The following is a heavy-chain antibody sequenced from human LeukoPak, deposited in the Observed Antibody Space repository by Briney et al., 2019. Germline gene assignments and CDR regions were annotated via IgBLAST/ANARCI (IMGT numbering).Heavy chain of an antibody. CDR3: ARDGAVAGNWFDP. CDR1: GGSISSGDYY. D-gene: IGHD6-19*01. Sequence: SQTLSLTCTVSGGSISSGDYYWSWIRQPPGKGLEWIGYIYYSGSTYYNPSLKSRATISVDTSKNQFSLKLSSVTAADTAVYYCARDGAVAGNWFDPWGQGTLVTVSS. J-gene: IGHJ5*02. CDR2: IYYSGST. V-gene: IGHV4-30-4*08.